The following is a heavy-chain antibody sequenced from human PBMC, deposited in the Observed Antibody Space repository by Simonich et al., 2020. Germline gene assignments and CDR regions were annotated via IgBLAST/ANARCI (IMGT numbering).Heavy chain of an antibody. CDR3: AKDGRELLLWTFDY. J-gene: IGHJ4*02. CDR2: ISGSCGST. V-gene: IGHV3-23*01. D-gene: IGHD1-26*01. Sequence: GKGLEWVSAISGSCGSTYYADSVKGRFTISRDNSKNTLYLQMNSLRAEDTAVYYCAKDGRELLLWTFDYWGQGTLVTVSS.